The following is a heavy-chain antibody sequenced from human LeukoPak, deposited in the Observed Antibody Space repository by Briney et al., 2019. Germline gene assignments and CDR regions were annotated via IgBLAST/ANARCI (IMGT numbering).Heavy chain of an antibody. J-gene: IGHJ3*02. Sequence: ASVKVSCKASGGTFSSYAISWVRQAPGQGLEWMGWINPNSGGTNYAQKFQGRVTMTRDTSISTAYMELSRLRSDDTAVYYCARDLYYDFWSGYSYDAFDIWGQGTMVTVSS. CDR3: ARDLYYDFWSGYSYDAFDI. CDR2: INPNSGGT. V-gene: IGHV1-2*02. CDR1: GGTFSSYA. D-gene: IGHD3-3*01.